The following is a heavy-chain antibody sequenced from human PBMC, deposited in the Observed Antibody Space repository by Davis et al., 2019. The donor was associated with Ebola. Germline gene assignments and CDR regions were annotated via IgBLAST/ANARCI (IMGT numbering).Heavy chain of an antibody. CDR1: GYTFTGYY. V-gene: IGHV1-2*04. CDR3: ARASREQQLVISWFDP. J-gene: IGHJ5*02. D-gene: IGHD6-13*01. CDR2: INHNSGGT. Sequence: ASVKVSCKASGYTFTGYYMHWVRQAPGQGLEWMGWINHNSGGTNYAQKFQGWVTMTRDTSISTAYMELSRLRSDDTAVYYCARASREQQLVISWFDPWGQGTLVTVSS.